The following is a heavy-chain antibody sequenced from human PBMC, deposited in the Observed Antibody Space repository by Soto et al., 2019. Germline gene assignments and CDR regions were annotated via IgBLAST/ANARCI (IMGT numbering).Heavy chain of an antibody. Sequence: PGGSLRLSCAASGFTFNNAWMSWVRQAPGKGLEWVGFIRSKAYGGTIEYAASVKGRFTISRDDSKSIAYLQMNSLKADDTAVYYCSSRSSTVTTGSYYNYGMDVWGQGTTVTVSS. V-gene: IGHV3-49*04. D-gene: IGHD4-17*01. J-gene: IGHJ6*02. CDR3: SSRSSTVTTGSYYNYGMDV. CDR1: GFTFNNAW. CDR2: IRSKAYGGTI.